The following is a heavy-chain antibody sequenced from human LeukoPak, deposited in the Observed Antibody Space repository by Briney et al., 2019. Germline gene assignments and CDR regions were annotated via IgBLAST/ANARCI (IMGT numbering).Heavy chain of an antibody. CDR2: IRYDGSNK. J-gene: IGHJ4*02. Sequence: GGSLRLSCAASGFTFSSYGMHWVRQAPGKGLEWVAFIRYDGSNKYYADSVKGRVTISRDNSKNTLYLQMNSLRAEDTAVYYCAKDDHYDFWSGHDYWGQGTLVTVSS. D-gene: IGHD3-3*01. V-gene: IGHV3-30*02. CDR3: AKDDHYDFWSGHDY. CDR1: GFTFSSYG.